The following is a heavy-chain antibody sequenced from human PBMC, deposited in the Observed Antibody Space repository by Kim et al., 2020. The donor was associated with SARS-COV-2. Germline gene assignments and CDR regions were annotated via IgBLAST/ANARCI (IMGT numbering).Heavy chain of an antibody. Sequence: SVKVSCKASGGTFSSYAISWVRQAPGQGLEWMGRIIPILGIANYAQKFQGRVTITADKSTSTAYMELSSLRSEDTAVYYCASSYCSSTSCPNWFDPWGQGTLVTVSS. CDR3: ASSYCSSTSCPNWFDP. V-gene: IGHV1-69*04. CDR2: IIPILGIA. D-gene: IGHD2-2*01. CDR1: GGTFSSYA. J-gene: IGHJ5*02.